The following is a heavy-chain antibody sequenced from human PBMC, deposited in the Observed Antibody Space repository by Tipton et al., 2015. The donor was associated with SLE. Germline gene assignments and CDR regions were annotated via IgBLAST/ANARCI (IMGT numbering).Heavy chain of an antibody. Sequence: TLSITCTVSGGSISSSSYYWGWIRKPPAKGLEWIGSIYYSGSTYYNPSLKSRVTISVDTSKNQFSLKLSSVTAADTAVYDWEGSVAGTDYWGQGTLVTVSS. CDR3: EGSVAGTDY. CDR2: IYYSGST. D-gene: IGHD6-19*01. CDR1: GGSISSSSYY. V-gene: IGHV4-39*07. J-gene: IGHJ4*02.